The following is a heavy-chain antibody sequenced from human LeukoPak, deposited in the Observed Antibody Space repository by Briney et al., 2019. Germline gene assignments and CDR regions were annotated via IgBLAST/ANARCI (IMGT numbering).Heavy chain of an antibody. J-gene: IGHJ4*02. CDR2: IIPIFGTA. Sequence: ASEKVSCKASGGTFSSYAISWVRQAPGQGLEWMGGIIPIFGTANYAQKFQGRVTITADKSTSTAYMELSSLRSEDTAVYYCARDGDYGDYVPYYWGQGTLVTVSS. D-gene: IGHD4-17*01. CDR3: ARDGDYGDYVPYY. CDR1: GGTFSSYA. V-gene: IGHV1-69*06.